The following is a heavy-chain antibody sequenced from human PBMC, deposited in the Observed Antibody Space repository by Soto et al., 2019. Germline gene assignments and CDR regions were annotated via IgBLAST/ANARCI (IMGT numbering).Heavy chain of an antibody. D-gene: IGHD4-17*01. CDR1: GFTFSTYA. J-gene: IGHJ5*02. Sequence: EVQLLESGGGLVQPGGSLRLSCAASGFTFSTYAMTWVRQAPGKGLEWVSSIGGSSATTYYADSVKGRFTISRENSKNPLSLHVNSLRAEDTAIYYCAHGLRYGDYMSAGASCGQGTLVTVSS. V-gene: IGHV3-23*01. CDR3: AHGLRYGDYMSAGAS. CDR2: IGGSSATT.